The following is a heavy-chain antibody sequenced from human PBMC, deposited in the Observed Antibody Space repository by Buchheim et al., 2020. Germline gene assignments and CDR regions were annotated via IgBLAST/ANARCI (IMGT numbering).Heavy chain of an antibody. CDR2: ISSGGSTR. CDR1: GFTFSSYE. J-gene: IGHJ6*02. V-gene: IGHV3-48*03. D-gene: IGHD2-2*01. CDR3: ARGLNQLLFVGYYYGMDV. Sequence: EVQLVESGGGLVQPGGSLRLSCAASGFTFSSYEMNWVRQAPGKGLEWVSSISSGGSTRYYADSVKGRITISRDNAKNSLYLQMSSLRAEDTAVYYCARGLNQLLFVGYYYGMDVWGQGTT.